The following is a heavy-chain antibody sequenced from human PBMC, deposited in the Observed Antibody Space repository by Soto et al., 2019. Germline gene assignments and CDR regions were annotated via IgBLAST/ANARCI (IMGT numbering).Heavy chain of an antibody. CDR1: GFTFSDHY. CDR3: ARAWFGDFKYFDY. CDR2: IRNKANSYTT. D-gene: IGHD3-10*01. V-gene: IGHV3-72*01. J-gene: IGHJ4*02. Sequence: EVQLVESGGGLVQPGGSLRLSCAASGFTFSDHYMEWVRQAPGKGLEWVGRIRNKANSYTTEYGASVKGRFTISRYDSKNSLSLQMNSLKTEDTAVYYWARAWFGDFKYFDYWCQGTLVTVSS.